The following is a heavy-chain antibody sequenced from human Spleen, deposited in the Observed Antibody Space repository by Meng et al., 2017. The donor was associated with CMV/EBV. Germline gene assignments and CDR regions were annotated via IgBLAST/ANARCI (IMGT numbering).Heavy chain of an antibody. D-gene: IGHD5-18*01. CDR1: GYTFTSYA. J-gene: IGHJ4*02. CDR3: ARIPTQGYSYGNFDY. Sequence: SGYTFTSYAMHWVRQAPGQRLEWMGWINAGNGNTKYSQKFQGRVTITRDTSASTAYMELSSLRSEDTAVYYCARIPTQGYSYGNFDYWGQGTLVTVSS. CDR2: INAGNGNT. V-gene: IGHV1-3*01.